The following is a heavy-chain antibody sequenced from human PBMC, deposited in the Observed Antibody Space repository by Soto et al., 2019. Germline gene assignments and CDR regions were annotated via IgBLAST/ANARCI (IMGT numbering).Heavy chain of an antibody. CDR2: TYYRSKWYN. CDR1: GDSVSSNSAA. Sequence: SQTLSLTCAISGDSVSSNSAAWNWIRQSPSRGLEWLGRTYYRSKWYNDYAVSVKSRITINPDTSKNQFSLQLNSVTPEDTAVYYCARVGGYYDSSGYPRNYGMDVWGQGTTVTVSS. V-gene: IGHV6-1*01. J-gene: IGHJ6*02. D-gene: IGHD3-22*01. CDR3: ARVGGYYDSSGYPRNYGMDV.